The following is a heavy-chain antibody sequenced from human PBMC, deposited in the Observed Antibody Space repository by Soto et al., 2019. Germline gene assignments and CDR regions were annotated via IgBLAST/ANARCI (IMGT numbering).Heavy chain of an antibody. D-gene: IGHD2-2*01. CDR3: RSSTSCYDDSCVDV. CDR2: LYHIGST. J-gene: IGHJ6*02. Sequence: SETLSLTCAVSGYSISSGNYWAWIRQPPGRGLEWIGSLYHIGSTHYNTSLKSRVTISVDTSKNHFSLELSSVTAADTAIYYCRSSTSCYDDSCVDVWGQGTMVTVSS. CDR1: GYSISSGNY. V-gene: IGHV4-38-2*01.